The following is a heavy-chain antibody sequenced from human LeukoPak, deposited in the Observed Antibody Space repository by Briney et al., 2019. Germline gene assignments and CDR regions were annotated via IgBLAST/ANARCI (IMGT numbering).Heavy chain of an antibody. V-gene: IGHV3-23*01. D-gene: IGHD6-19*01. CDR2: ISGSGSST. CDR1: GFTFSSYA. CDR3: AKDSDSSGWYFDY. Sequence: PGGSLRLSCAASGFTFSSYAMNWVRQGPGKGLEWVSDISGSGSSTYYADSVKGWLTISRDNSKNTLYLQMNSLRAEDTAVYYCAKDSDSSGWYFDYWGQGTLVTVSS. J-gene: IGHJ4*02.